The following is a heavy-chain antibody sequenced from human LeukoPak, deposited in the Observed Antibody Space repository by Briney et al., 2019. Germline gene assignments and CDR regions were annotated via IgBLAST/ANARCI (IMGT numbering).Heavy chain of an antibody. V-gene: IGHV3-23*01. D-gene: IGHD3-22*01. CDR2: ISGSGGVT. Sequence: GGSLRLSCVASGFTFGSYAMSWVRQAPGKGLEWVSLISGSGGVTYYADSVKGRFTISRDNSKNVLYLRMNSLTAEDTAIYYCAKDRPNFHENSGHYYRRDGDSWGQGTLVTVSS. CDR1: GFTFGSYA. CDR3: AKDRPNFHENSGHYYRRDGDS. J-gene: IGHJ5*01.